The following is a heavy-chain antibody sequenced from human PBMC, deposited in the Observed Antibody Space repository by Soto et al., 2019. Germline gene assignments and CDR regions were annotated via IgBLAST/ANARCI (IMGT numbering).Heavy chain of an antibody. J-gene: IGHJ6*02. V-gene: IGHV1-69*13. CDR3: ASCITGTTCYYDGMDV. Sequence: GASVKVSCKASGGTFSSYAISWVRQAPGQGLEWMGGIIPIFGTANYAQKFQGRVTITADESTSTAYMELSSLRSEDTAVYYCASCITGTTCYYDGMDVWGQGTTVTVS. CDR1: GGTFSSYA. CDR2: IIPIFGTA. D-gene: IGHD1-7*01.